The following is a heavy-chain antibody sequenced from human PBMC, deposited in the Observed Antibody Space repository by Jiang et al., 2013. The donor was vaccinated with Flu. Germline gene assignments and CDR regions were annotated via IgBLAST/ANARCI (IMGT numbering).Heavy chain of an antibody. J-gene: IGHJ4*02. Sequence: TVSGGSISSSSYYWGWIRQPPGKGLEWIGSIYYSGSTYYNPSLKSRVTISVDTSKNQFSLKLSSVTAADTAVYYCASGMATRFDYWGQGTLVTVSS. CDR3: ASGMATRFDY. V-gene: IGHV4-39*01. CDR1: GGSISSSSYY. CDR2: IYYSGST. D-gene: IGHD5-12*01.